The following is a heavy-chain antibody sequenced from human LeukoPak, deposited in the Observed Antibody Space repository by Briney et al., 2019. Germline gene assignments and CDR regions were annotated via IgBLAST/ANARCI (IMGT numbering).Heavy chain of an antibody. Sequence: GGSLRLSCAASGFTFSSYAMSWVRQAPGKGLEWVANIKRDGSETYYVDSVKGRFTISRDNAKNSLYLQMNSLRVEDTAVYYCGRDPRDSAYSPLDYWGQGTLVTVSS. CDR3: GRDPRDSAYSPLDY. CDR1: GFTFSSYA. J-gene: IGHJ4*02. D-gene: IGHD3-22*01. V-gene: IGHV3-7*01. CDR2: IKRDGSET.